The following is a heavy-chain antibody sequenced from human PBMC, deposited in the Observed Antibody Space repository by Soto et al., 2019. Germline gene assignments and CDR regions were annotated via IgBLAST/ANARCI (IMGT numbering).Heavy chain of an antibody. D-gene: IGHD3-22*01. Sequence: ASVKVSCKASGYTFTSYGISWVRQAPGQGLEWMGWISAYNGNTNYAQKHQGRVTMTTDTSTSTAYMELRSLRSDDRAVYYCARGQATMIVVVGDYWGQGTLVTVSS. CDR2: ISAYNGNT. CDR1: GYTFTSYG. J-gene: IGHJ4*02. V-gene: IGHV1-18*01. CDR3: ARGQATMIVVVGDY.